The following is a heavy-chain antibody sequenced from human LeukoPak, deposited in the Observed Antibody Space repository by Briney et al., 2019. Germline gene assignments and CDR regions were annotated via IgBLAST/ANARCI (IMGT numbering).Heavy chain of an antibody. CDR1: GYTFTSYD. CDR2: MNPNSGNT. D-gene: IGHD2-15*01. CDR3: AREQGCSGGSCYSDYYGMDV. V-gene: IGHV1-8*01. Sequence: ASVKVSCKASGYTFTSYDINWVRQATGQGLEWMGWMNPNSGNTGYAQKFQGRVTMTRNTSISTAYMELSSLRSEDTAVYYCAREQGCSGGSCYSDYYGMDVWGQGTTVTVSS. J-gene: IGHJ6*02.